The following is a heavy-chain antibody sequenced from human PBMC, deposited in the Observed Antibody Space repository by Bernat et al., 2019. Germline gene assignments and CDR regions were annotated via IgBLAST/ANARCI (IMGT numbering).Heavy chain of an antibody. CDR3: ARMSQVEKNNYLDN. CDR2: IWFDGSKI. J-gene: IGHJ4*01. Sequence: QVHLVESGGGVVQPGRSLRLSCAASGFTFSYHGMHWVRQVPGKGLEWVALIWFDGSKIYYRDSVKGRFTISRDNSKNTLYLQMSSLRAEDTAVYYCARMSQVEKNNYLDNWGQGTLVTVAS. V-gene: IGHV3-33*01. D-gene: IGHD2-15*01. CDR1: GFTFSYHG.